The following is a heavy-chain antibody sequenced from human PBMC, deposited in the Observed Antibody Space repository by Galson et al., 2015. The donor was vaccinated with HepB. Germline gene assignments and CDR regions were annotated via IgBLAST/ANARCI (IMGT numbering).Heavy chain of an antibody. V-gene: IGHV3-53*01. D-gene: IGHD7-27*01. CDR2: IYGGHNT. J-gene: IGHJ4*02. Sequence: SLRLPCAASGFSVTSNYMNWVRQAPGKGLEWVSVIYGGHNTYYADSVKGRFIISRDDSKNTLYLQMNSLRADDSAVYYCAQLGTGYWGQGTLVTVSS. CDR1: GFSVTSNY. CDR3: AQLGTGY.